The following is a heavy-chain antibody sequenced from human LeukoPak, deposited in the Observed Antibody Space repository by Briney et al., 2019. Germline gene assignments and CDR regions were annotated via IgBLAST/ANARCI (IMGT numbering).Heavy chain of an antibody. Sequence: ASVKVSCKASGYTFTNYDINWVRQAPGQGPGWMGWMNPNSGRTGYAQKFQGRVTMTRDTSITTAYMELRSLRSEDTAVYFCARSGFATDSHFDYWGQGTLVTVSS. V-gene: IGHV1-8*01. CDR3: ARSGFATDSHFDY. CDR1: GYTFTNYD. D-gene: IGHD1-26*01. CDR2: MNPNSGRT. J-gene: IGHJ4*02.